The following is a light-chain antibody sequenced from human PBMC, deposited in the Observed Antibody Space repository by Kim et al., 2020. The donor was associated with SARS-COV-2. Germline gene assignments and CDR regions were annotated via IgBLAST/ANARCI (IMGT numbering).Light chain of an antibody. CDR3: SSRDSSNYVI. CDR1: SLRQYY. Sequence: SSELTQDPALSVALGQTVRITCQGDSLRQYYGSWYQQKPGQAPILVISAKHTRPSGIPARFSGSSSGNTASLTITGAQAEDEADYYCSSRDSSNYVIFGGGTKLTVL. CDR2: AKH. V-gene: IGLV3-19*01. J-gene: IGLJ2*01.